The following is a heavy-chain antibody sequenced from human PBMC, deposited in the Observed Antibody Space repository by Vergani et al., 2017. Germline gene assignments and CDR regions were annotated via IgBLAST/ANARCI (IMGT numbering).Heavy chain of an antibody. V-gene: IGHV3-30*02. J-gene: IGHJ6*03. Sequence: QVQLVESGGGVVQPGGSLRLSCTLSGFTLNTYGIHWVRQAPGKGLEWVSFIRYDGSSEYYGDSVKGRFTISRDNSKNTLYLQMNNLRAADTAVYYCARSGYCAHGVCYMTYYYYMDVWGKGTAVTVSS. D-gene: IGHD2-8*01. CDR1: GFTLNTYG. CDR2: IRYDGSSE. CDR3: ARSGYCAHGVCYMTYYYYMDV.